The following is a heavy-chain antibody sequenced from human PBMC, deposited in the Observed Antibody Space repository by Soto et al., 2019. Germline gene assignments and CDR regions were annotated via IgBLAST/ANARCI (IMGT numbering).Heavy chain of an antibody. CDR2: IIPIFGTA. CDR3: ATSTVTEPKDYYYGMDV. J-gene: IGHJ6*02. D-gene: IGHD4-17*01. Sequence: GASVKVSCKASGGTFSSYAISWVRQAPGRGLEWMGGIIPIFGTANYAQKFQGRVTITADESTSTAYMELSSLRSEDTAVYYCATSTVTEPKDYYYGMDVWGQGTTVTVSS. CDR1: GGTFSSYA. V-gene: IGHV1-69*13.